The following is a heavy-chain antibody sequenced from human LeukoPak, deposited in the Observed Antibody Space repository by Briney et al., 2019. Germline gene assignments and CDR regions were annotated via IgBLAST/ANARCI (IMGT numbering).Heavy chain of an antibody. CDR1: GYSFTNSW. Sequence: PGESLKISCKGPGYSFTNSWIGWVRQMPGKGLEWMGIIYPGDSDTRYSPSFQGQVTISADKSISTAYLQWSSLKASDTAMYYCARAHYGDSRSVRGPTKVNWFDPWGQGTLVTVSS. V-gene: IGHV5-51*01. D-gene: IGHD4-17*01. CDR2: IYPGDSDT. J-gene: IGHJ5*02. CDR3: ARAHYGDSRSVRGPTKVNWFDP.